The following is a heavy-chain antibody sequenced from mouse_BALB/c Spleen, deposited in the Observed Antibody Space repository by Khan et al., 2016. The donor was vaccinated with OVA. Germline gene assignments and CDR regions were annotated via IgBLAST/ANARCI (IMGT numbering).Heavy chain of an antibody. CDR2: ISYSGST. Sequence: QLEESGPGLVKPSQSLSLTCTVTGYSITSDYAWNWIRQFPGNKLEWMGYISYSGSTSYNPSLKSRISITRATSKNQFFLQLNSVTTGDTATYYCARRAYYANWYFDVWGAGTTVTVSS. J-gene: IGHJ1*01. CDR1: GYSITSDYA. D-gene: IGHD1-1*02. V-gene: IGHV3-2*02. CDR3: ARRAYYANWYFDV.